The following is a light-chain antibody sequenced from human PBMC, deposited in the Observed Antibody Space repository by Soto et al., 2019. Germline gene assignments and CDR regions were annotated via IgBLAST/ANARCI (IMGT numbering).Light chain of an antibody. CDR2: SHN. V-gene: IGLV1-44*01. J-gene: IGLJ1*01. Sequence: QSVLTQPPSASGTPGQTITISCSGSSSNIGSYTVHWYQLLPGTAPKLLIYSHNQRPSGVPDRFSGSKSGTSASLAISGLQSEDEADYYCFSYTSSGTYVFGTGTKVTVL. CDR3: FSYTSSGTYV. CDR1: SSNIGSYT.